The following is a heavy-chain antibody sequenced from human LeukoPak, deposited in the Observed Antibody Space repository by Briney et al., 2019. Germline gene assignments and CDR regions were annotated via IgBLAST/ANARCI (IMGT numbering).Heavy chain of an antibody. J-gene: IGHJ2*01. V-gene: IGHV3-9*01. Sequence: SLTLSFASSGFTFDDYAMHWVRQAPAKGLEWVSGISWNCRNIVYTDSVKGRFTISRDNAKNYLYLQMNNLRLEDTALYYCTKVNGDNAAHGSKGYFDVWGRGTLVTVSS. CDR1: GFTFDDYA. CDR3: TKVNGDNAAHGSKGYFDV. CDR2: ISWNCRNI. D-gene: IGHD7-27*01.